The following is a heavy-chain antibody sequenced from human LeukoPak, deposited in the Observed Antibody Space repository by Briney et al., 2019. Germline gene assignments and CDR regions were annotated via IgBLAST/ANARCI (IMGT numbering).Heavy chain of an antibody. V-gene: IGHV3-21*01. CDR2: ISTTSTYI. CDR3: ASKMARPTILSFDL. D-gene: IGHD1-26*01. J-gene: IGHJ3*01. CDR1: GFTFSAFT. Sequence: GGSLRLSCVASGFTFSAFTINWVRQAPGKGLEWISSISTTSTYIYYADSVQGRFTISRDNAQNSLFLQMNSLRAEDTAMYYCASKMARPTILSFDLWGQGTMVTVSS.